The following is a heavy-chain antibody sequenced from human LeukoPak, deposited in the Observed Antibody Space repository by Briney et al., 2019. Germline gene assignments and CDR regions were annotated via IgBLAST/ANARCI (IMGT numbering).Heavy chain of an antibody. CDR2: IYYSGST. J-gene: IGHJ5*02. CDR1: GGSISSYY. CDR3: ARLVGATGSWFDP. Sequence: SETLSLTCTVSGGSISSYYWSWIRQPPGKGLEWIGYIYYSGSTNYNPSLKSRVTISVDKSKNQFSLKLSSVTAADTAVYYCARLVGATGSWFDPWGQGTLVTVSS. D-gene: IGHD1-26*01. V-gene: IGHV4-59*12.